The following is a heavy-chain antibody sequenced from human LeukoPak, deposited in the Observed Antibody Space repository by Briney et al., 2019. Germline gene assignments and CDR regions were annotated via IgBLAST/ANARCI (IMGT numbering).Heavy chain of an antibody. Sequence: GGSLRLSCAASGFTFTSYSMNWVRQAPGKGLEWVSTISGGGGSTYYADSVKGRFTISRDNSKNTLYLQMNSLRAEDTAVYYCAIDSSSSTAGYWGQGTLVTVSS. CDR1: GFTFTSYS. CDR2: ISGGGGST. J-gene: IGHJ4*02. V-gene: IGHV3-23*01. CDR3: AIDSSSSTAGY. D-gene: IGHD6-6*01.